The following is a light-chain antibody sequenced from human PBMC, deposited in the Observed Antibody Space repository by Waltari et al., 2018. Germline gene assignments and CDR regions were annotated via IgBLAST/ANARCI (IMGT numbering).Light chain of an antibody. J-gene: IGLJ1*01. CDR1: SSAVGGHHY. CDR3: LSYTSASTSYV. V-gene: IGLV2-14*03. CDR2: DVN. Sequence: QSALPQPASVSGSPGQSITISCTGTSSAVGGHHYVSWYQQHPGKVPRLVIFDVNKRPSGVSNRFSGSKSGNTASLTISGFQAEDEADYYCLSYTSASTSYVFGTGTKVTVL.